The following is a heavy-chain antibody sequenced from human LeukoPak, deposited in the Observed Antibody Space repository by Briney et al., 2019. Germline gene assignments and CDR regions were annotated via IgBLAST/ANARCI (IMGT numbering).Heavy chain of an antibody. V-gene: IGHV4-30-4*01. CDR2: IYYSGST. CDR3: ARAQYDYVWGSYLEFDY. CDR1: GGSISSGDYY. D-gene: IGHD3-16*02. Sequence: SETLSLTCTVSGGSISSGDYYWSWIRQPPGKGLEWIGYIYYSGSTYYNPSLKIRVTISVDTSKNQFSLKLSSVTAADTAVYYCARAQYDYVWGSYLEFDYWGQGTLVTVSS. J-gene: IGHJ4*02.